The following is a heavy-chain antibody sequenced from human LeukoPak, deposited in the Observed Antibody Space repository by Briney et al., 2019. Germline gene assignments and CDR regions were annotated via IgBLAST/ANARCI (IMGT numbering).Heavy chain of an antibody. J-gene: IGHJ6*02. Sequence: SETLSLTCAVNGGSFSGYFWSWIRQPPGKGLEWIGEINHSGSTYYNASLKSRITISVDTSKRQFSLRMNSETAADTAVYFCAGYYSSIYGMDVWGQGTSVTVSS. CDR3: AGYYSSIYGMDV. D-gene: IGHD3-3*01. CDR1: GGSFSGYF. V-gene: IGHV4-34*01. CDR2: INHSGST.